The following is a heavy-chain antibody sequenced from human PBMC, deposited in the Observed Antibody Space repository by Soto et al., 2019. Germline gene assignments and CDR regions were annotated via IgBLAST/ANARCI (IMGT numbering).Heavy chain of an antibody. CDR2: IDSDGSST. CDR3: ESPVAAACTQLYFYGLDA. Sequence: EVQLVESGGGLVQPGGSLRLSCAASGFTFRSYWMHWVRQVPGKGLVWVSRIDSDGSSTYYADSVKGRFTISRDNAKNTGYLQMNSLRTEDTAVYYCESPVAAACTQLYFYGLDAWGQGTRVTVSS. CDR1: GFTFRSYW. J-gene: IGHJ6*01. V-gene: IGHV3-74*01. D-gene: IGHD6-25*01.